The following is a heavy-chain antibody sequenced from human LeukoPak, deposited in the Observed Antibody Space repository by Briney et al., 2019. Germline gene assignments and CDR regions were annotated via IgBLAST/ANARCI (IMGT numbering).Heavy chain of an antibody. D-gene: IGHD2-2*02. CDR1: GFTFSNYD. V-gene: IGHV3-13*01. J-gene: IGHJ4*02. CDR2: IGTAGDT. Sequence: GGSLRLSCAASGFTFSNYDMHWVRQATGKGLEWVSAIGTAGDTYYSGSVKGRFTISRDNSKNTLYLQMNSLRAEDTAVYYCARSGCSSTSCYKNFDYWGQGTLVTVSS. CDR3: ARSGCSSTSCYKNFDY.